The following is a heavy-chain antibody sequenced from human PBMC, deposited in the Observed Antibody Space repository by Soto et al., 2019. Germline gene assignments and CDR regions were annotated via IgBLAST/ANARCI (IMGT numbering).Heavy chain of an antibody. CDR3: ARVKLAGRGSFHY. J-gene: IGHJ4*02. CDR1: GDSISSRSYY. D-gene: IGHD3-3*02. V-gene: IGHV4-39*01. Sequence: PSETLSLTCTVTGDSISSRSYYWGWIRQPPGKGLEWIGSIYYSGSTYNNPSLRSRVSMSIDTSKNQSSLKLTSVTAADTAMYYCARVKLAGRGSFHYWGQGTLATVSS. CDR2: IYYSGST.